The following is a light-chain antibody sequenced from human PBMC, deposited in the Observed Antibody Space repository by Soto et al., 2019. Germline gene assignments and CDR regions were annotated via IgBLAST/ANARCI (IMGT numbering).Light chain of an antibody. J-gene: IGKJ1*01. V-gene: IGKV3-20*01. CDR1: QSVDSYY. CDR3: QQYGTSPWT. Sequence: IVLTQSPGTLSLSPGERATLSCRASQSVDSYYLAWYQQKPGQTPRVLIYGASTRASGIPDRFSGSGSGADFTLTISRLEPEDFAVYYCQQYGTSPWTFGQGTKVEIK. CDR2: GAS.